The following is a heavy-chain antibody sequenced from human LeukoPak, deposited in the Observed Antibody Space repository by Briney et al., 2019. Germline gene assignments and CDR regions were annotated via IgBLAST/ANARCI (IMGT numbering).Heavy chain of an antibody. D-gene: IGHD3-9*01. J-gene: IGHJ3*02. V-gene: IGHV1-69*05. CDR2: IIPIFGTA. CDR3: ARGGDYDILTGYYKADAFDI. CDR1: GGTFSSYA. Sequence: SVKVSCKASGGTFSSYAISWVRQAPGQGLEWMGGIIPIFGTANYAQKFQGRVTITTDESTSTAYMELSSLRSEDTAVYYCARGGDYDILTGYYKADAFDIWGQGTMVTVSS.